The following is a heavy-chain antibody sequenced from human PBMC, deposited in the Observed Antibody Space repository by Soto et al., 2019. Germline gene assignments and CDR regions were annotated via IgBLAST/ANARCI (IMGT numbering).Heavy chain of an antibody. CDR1: GGSFSTYY. D-gene: IGHD3-9*01. J-gene: IGHJ3*02. Sequence: QLQQWGAGLLNPSETLSLTCVVSGGSFSTYYYNWIRQSPGKGLEWIGEINHSGNNNYSPSLKSRVTMSLGTSKNQFSLKLTSVTAADTAVYYCARGGSNDWQVAFDIWGQGTMVTVSS. CDR2: INHSGNN. V-gene: IGHV4-34*01. CDR3: ARGGSNDWQVAFDI.